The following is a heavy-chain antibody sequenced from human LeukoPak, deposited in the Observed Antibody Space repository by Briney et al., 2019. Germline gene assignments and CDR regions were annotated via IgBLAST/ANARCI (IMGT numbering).Heavy chain of an antibody. CDR1: GYSISSGYY. CDR2: IYQYGST. J-gene: IGHJ4*02. D-gene: IGHD2-2*02. CDR3: ARHRSPDGSTSCYND. V-gene: IGHV4-38-2*01. Sequence: SXTLSLTCAVSGYSISSGYYWGWIRPPPGKGLEWIGTIYQYGSTYYNPSLKSRVTISVDTSKNQFSLKLSSVTAADTAVYYCARHRSPDGSTSCYNDWGQGTLVTVSS.